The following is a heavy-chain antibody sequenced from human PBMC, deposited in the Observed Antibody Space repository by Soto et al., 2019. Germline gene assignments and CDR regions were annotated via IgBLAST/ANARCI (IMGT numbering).Heavy chain of an antibody. CDR1: GGYFSGYY. J-gene: IGHJ4*02. CDR3: ARAGGRYCSSTSSLVDY. V-gene: IGHV4-34*01. CDR2: INHRGST. D-gene: IGHD2-2*01. Sequence: SETLSLTCAVYGGYFSGYYWSWIRQPPGKGLEWIGEINHRGSTNYNPSLKSRVTISVDTAKNQFSLKLSSVTAADTAVYYCARAGGRYCSSTSSLVDYWGRGTLVSVS.